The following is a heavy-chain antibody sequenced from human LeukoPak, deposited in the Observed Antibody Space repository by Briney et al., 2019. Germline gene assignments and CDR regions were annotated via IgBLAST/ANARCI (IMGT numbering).Heavy chain of an antibody. CDR2: IYHSGST. J-gene: IGHJ3*02. Sequence: PSETLSLTCTVAGGAINSDYWDWLRQPPGNGLEWIGYIYHSGSTNYNPSLKSRVTISLDTSKNQFSLKLTSVTAADTAIYYCARVGGMTTINNAAFDIWGQGTMVTVSS. CDR3: ARVGGMTTINNAAFDI. D-gene: IGHD4-4*01. V-gene: IGHV4-59*01. CDR1: GGAINSDY.